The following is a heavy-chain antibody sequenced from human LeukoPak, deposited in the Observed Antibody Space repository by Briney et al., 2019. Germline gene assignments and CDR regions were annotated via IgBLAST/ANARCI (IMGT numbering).Heavy chain of an antibody. J-gene: IGHJ4*02. D-gene: IGHD3-3*01. CDR2: IRQDGSEK. CDR1: DFTFNSYG. Sequence: GGSLNFSFQASDFTFNSYGLSGFRQAPGKGLEWLANIRQDGSEKYYVDSVKGRFTISRDNAKNSLYLQMSSLRAEDTAVYYCARDTTYYDFWSGYHTYFDYWGQGTLVTVSS. CDR3: ARDTTYYDFWSGYHTYFDY. V-gene: IGHV3-7*01.